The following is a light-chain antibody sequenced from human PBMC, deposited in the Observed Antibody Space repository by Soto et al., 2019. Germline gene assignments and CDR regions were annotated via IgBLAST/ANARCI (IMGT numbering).Light chain of an antibody. CDR1: QTGSTS. CDR2: GET. J-gene: IGKJ1*01. V-gene: IGKV3D-15*01. Sequence: EIVLTQSPGTLPLSPGDTATLSCKASQTGSTSLSWYQQKPGQPPRLLIYGETFRATGIPSRFSGSGSGTEFTLTISSLQPDDFATYYCQQYNSYSWTFGQGTKVDIK. CDR3: QQYNSYSWT.